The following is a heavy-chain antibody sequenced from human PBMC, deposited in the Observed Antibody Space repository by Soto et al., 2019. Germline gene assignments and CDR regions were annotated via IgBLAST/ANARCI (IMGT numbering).Heavy chain of an antibody. CDR2: IIPIFGTA. CDR1: GGTFSSYA. CDR3: ARPQAGTSAVYDYYGMDV. J-gene: IGHJ6*02. V-gene: IGHV1-69*01. D-gene: IGHD6-19*01. Sequence: QVQLVQSGAEVKKPGSSVKVSCKASGGTFSSYAISWVRQAPGQGLEWMGGIIPIFGTANYAQKFQGRVTITADESTSTASMELSSLRSEDTAVYYCARPQAGTSAVYDYYGMDVWGQGTTVTVSS.